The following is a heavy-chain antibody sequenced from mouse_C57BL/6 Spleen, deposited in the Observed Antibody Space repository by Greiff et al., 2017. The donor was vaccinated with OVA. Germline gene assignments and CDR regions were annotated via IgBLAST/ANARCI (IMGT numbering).Heavy chain of an antibody. CDR2: IDPSDSYT. Sequence: VQLQQPGAELVKPGASVKLSCKASGYTFTSYWMQWVKQRPGQGLEWIGEIDPSDSYTNYNQKFKGKATLTVDTSSSTAYMQLSSLTSEDSAVYYCASWAFDYWGQGTTLTVSS. CDR3: ASWAFDY. D-gene: IGHD4-1*01. V-gene: IGHV1-50*01. CDR1: GYTFTSYW. J-gene: IGHJ2*01.